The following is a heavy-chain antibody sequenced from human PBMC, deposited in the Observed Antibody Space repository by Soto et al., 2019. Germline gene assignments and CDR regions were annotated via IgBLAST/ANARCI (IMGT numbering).Heavy chain of an antibody. CDR3: ARRVESDIVVVVAATLPSGAFDI. Sequence: PSETLSLTCTVSGGSISSSSYYWGWVRQPPGKGLEWIGSIYYSGSTYYNPSLKSRVTISVDTSKNQFSLKLSSVTAADTAVYYCARRVESDIVVVVAATLPSGAFDIWGQGTMVTVSS. CDR1: GGSISSSSYY. J-gene: IGHJ3*02. D-gene: IGHD2-15*01. CDR2: IYYSGST. V-gene: IGHV4-39*01.